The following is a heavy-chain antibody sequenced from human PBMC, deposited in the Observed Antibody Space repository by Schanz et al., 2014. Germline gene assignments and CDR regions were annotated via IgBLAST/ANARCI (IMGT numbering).Heavy chain of an antibody. CDR2: IWHDGRIK. D-gene: IGHD6-13*01. Sequence: VQLLESGGGLVQPGGSLRISCAASGFTFSGYAMSWVRQAPGKGLEWVAFIWHDGRIKYYADSVKGRFTITRDIAKNSLSLQMNSLRAEDTAVYYCARGYSNIWSPMAYWGQGTLVAVSS. CDR1: GFTFSGYA. J-gene: IGHJ4*02. CDR3: ARGYSNIWSPMAY. V-gene: IGHV3-33*08.